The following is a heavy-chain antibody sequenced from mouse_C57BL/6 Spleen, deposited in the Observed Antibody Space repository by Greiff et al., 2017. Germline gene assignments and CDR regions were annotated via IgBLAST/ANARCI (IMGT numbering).Heavy chain of an antibody. Sequence: VMLVESGPGLVAPSQSLSITCTVSGFSLTSYAISWVRQPPGKGLEWLGVIWTGGGTNDNSAPESRLSISKDNSKRQVFLKMNSMQTDDTARYCCAKMNNDMDYWGQGTSVTVSA. J-gene: IGHJ4*01. CDR2: IWTGGGT. CDR1: GFSLTSYA. CDR3: AKMNNDMDY. V-gene: IGHV2-9-1*01. D-gene: IGHD5-2*01.